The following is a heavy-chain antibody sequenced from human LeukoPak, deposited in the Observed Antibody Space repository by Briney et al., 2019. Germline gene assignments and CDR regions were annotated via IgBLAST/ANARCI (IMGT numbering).Heavy chain of an antibody. D-gene: IGHD3-9*01. CDR1: GFXFSHAW. V-gene: IGHV3-15*01. CDR2: IKSKTDGGTT. Sequence: GGSLRLSCAASGFXFSHAWINWVRQAPGKGPEWVGRIKSKTDGGTTDYAAPVKDRFSISRDDSKNTLYLQMNSLKTEDTAVYYRATEDYDILTGYSPFDYWGQETLVTVSS. CDR3: ATEDYDILTGYSPFDY. J-gene: IGHJ4*02.